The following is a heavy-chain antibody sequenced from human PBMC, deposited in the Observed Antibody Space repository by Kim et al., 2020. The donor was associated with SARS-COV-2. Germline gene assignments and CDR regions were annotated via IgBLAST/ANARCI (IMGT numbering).Heavy chain of an antibody. CDR3: ARVGPDY. CDR2: SGSTI. J-gene: IGHJ4*02. V-gene: IGHV3-48*03. Sequence: SGSTIYYADSVKGRFTISRDNAKNSLYLQMNSLRAEDTAVYYCARVGPDYWGQGTLVTVSS.